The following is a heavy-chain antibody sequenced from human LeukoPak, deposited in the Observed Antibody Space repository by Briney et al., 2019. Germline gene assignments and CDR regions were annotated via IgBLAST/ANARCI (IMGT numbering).Heavy chain of an antibody. CDR2: IIPIFGTA. J-gene: IGHJ5*02. V-gene: IGHV1-69*05. D-gene: IGHD6-6*01. CDR1: GGTFSSYA. CDR3: AREWSSSLEGINWFDP. Sequence: SVKVSCKASGGTFSSYAISWVRQAPGQGLEWMGGIIPIFGTANYAQKFQGRVTITTDESTSTAYMELSSLRSEDTAVYYCAREWSSSLEGINWFDPWGQGTLVTVSS.